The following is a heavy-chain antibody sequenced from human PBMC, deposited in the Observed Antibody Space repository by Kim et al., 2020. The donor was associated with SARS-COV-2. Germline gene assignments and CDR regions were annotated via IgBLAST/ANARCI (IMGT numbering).Heavy chain of an antibody. CDR1: GGSFSSYS. J-gene: IGHJ6*03. V-gene: IGHV1-69*02. Sequence: SVKVSCKASGGSFSSYSIYWVRQAPGQGLEWMGRIIPILGIANYTQRFQGRVTISADKSTSTAYMEMSSLRSEDTAVYYCASGSWCSGSSCYRYNYYYMPVWGKGPTVTVSS. CDR2: IIPILGIA. CDR3: ASGSWCSGSSCYRYNYYYMPV. D-gene: IGHD2-2*01.